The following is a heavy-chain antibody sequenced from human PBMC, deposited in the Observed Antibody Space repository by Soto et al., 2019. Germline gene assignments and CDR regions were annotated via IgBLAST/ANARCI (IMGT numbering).Heavy chain of an antibody. CDR1: GFTFGDYA. D-gene: IGHD5-12*01. CDR2: IRSKAYGGTT. J-gene: IGHJ4*02. CDR3: TRERRPGYSGYDWLSPFYFDY. Sequence: GGSLRLSCTASGFTFGDYAMSWFRQAPGKGLEWVGFIRSKAYGGTTEYAASVKGRFTISRDDSKSIAYLQMNSLKTEDTAVYYCTRERRPGYSGYDWLSPFYFDYWGQGTLVTVSS. V-gene: IGHV3-49*03.